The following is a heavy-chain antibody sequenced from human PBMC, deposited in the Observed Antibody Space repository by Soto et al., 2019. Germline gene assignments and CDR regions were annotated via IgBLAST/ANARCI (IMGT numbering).Heavy chain of an antibody. D-gene: IGHD2-8*02. V-gene: IGHV1-18*04. Sequence: GASVKVYCKTSGYTFSNYDFSWVRQAPGQGLEWMGWVSNKNGVTNYAEKFRDRVTMTTDTSTNTIYMELRSLRSDDTAVYFCARERLNTGWYGFDHWGQGTQVTVS. CDR3: ARERLNTGWYGFDH. CDR1: GYTFSNYD. J-gene: IGHJ4*02. CDR2: VSNKNGVT.